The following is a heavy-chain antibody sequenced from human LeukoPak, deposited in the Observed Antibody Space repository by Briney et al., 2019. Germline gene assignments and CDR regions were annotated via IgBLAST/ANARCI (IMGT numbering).Heavy chain of an antibody. CDR3: AKMGSIAARRYYYYYYMDV. D-gene: IGHD6-6*01. V-gene: IGHV3-30*02. CDR2: IRYDGSNK. CDR1: GFTFSSYG. Sequence: GGSLRLSYAASGFTFSSYGMHWVRQAPGKGLEWVAFIRYDGSNKYYADSVKGRFTISRDNSKNTLYLQMNSLRAEDTAVYYCAKMGSIAARRYYYYYYMDVWGKGTTVTVSS. J-gene: IGHJ6*03.